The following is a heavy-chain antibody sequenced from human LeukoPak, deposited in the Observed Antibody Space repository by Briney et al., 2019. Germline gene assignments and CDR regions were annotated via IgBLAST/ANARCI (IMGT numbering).Heavy chain of an antibody. CDR1: GYTFTSYD. V-gene: IGHV1-8*01. CDR3: ARERGPELPHGYGVDY. Sequence: ASVNVSCKASGYTFTSYDINWVRQATGQGLEWMGWMNPNSGNTGYAQKFQGRVTMTRNTSISTAYMELSSLRSEDTAVYYCARERGPELPHGYGVDYWGQGTLVTVSS. D-gene: IGHD1-26*01. J-gene: IGHJ4*02. CDR2: MNPNSGNT.